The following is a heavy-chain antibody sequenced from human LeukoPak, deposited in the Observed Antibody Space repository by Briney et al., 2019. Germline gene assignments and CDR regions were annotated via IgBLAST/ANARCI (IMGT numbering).Heavy chain of an antibody. V-gene: IGHV5-51*01. CDR1: GYSFTSYW. Sequence: GESLKISCKGSGYSFTSYWIGWVRQMPGKGLEWMGIIYPGDSDTRYSPSFQGQVTISADKSISTAYLQWSSLKASDTAMYYCARYGGSWSYPSYYYYYYYMDVWGKGTTVTISS. J-gene: IGHJ6*03. CDR2: IYPGDSDT. D-gene: IGHD6-13*01. CDR3: ARYGGSWSYPSYYYYYYYMDV.